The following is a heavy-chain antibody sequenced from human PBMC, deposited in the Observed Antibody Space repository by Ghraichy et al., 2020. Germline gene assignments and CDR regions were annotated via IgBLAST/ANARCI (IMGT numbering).Heavy chain of an antibody. CDR3: AKVPLSGYQLLLGWFDP. Sequence: GGSLRLSCAASGFTFSSYAMSWVRQAPGKGLEWVSAISGSGGSTYYADSVKGRFTISRDNSKNTLYLQMNSLRAEDTAVYYCAKVPLSGYQLLLGWFDPWGQGTLVTVSS. CDR1: GFTFSSYA. D-gene: IGHD2-2*01. J-gene: IGHJ5*02. V-gene: IGHV3-23*01. CDR2: ISGSGGST.